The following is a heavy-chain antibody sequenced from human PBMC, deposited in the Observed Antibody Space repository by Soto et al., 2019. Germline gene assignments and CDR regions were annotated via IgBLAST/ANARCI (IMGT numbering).Heavy chain of an antibody. CDR3: VKERSGHSYADS. CDR1: GFTFSNYA. V-gene: IGHV3-23*01. J-gene: IGHJ4*02. CDR2: ISGSGDRT. Sequence: EVQLLESGGGLVQPGGSLRLSCAASGFTFSNYAMSWLRQPPGKGLEWVSAISGSGDRTYYADSVKGRFTISRDNSTNTLYLQMTSQRAEDSAVYYCVKERSGHSYADSWGQGPLVTGS. D-gene: IGHD5-18*01.